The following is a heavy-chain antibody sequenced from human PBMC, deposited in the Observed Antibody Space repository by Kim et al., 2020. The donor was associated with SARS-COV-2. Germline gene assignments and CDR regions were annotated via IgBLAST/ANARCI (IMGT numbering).Heavy chain of an antibody. J-gene: IGHJ6*02. Sequence: SVKVSCKASGGTFSSYAISWVRQAPGQGLEWMGGIIPIFGTANYAQKFQGRVTITADESTSTAYMELSSLRSEDTAVYYCARGGIAAAGSGYYYYYGMDVWGQGTTVTVSS. CDR1: GGTFSSYA. CDR3: ARGGIAAAGSGYYYYYGMDV. CDR2: IIPIFGTA. D-gene: IGHD6-13*01. V-gene: IGHV1-69*13.